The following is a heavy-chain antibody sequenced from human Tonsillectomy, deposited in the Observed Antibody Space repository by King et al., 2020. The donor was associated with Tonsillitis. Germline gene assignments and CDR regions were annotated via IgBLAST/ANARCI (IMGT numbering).Heavy chain of an antibody. CDR1: GFSFSNAW. CDR3: AALITYGSDPDV. V-gene: IGHV3-15*01. D-gene: IGHD3-10*01. CDR2: IKRKSEGETT. J-gene: IGHJ1*01. Sequence: VQLVESGGGLVKTGGSLRLACEDSGFSFSNAWMNWVRQAPGKGLEWVGRIKRKSEGETTDYAAHVKGRFTISIDDSRKPLYLQMNSLKTEDKGFDYCAALITYGSDPDVWGQGTLVTVSS.